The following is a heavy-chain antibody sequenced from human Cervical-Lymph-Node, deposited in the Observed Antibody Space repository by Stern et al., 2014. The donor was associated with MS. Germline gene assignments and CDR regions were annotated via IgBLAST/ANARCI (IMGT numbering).Heavy chain of an antibody. CDR3: ARSKGSGAVEWLYGMDV. V-gene: IGHV1-69*09. Sequence: VQLVESGAEVRKPGSSVKVSCKASGDSFSSQTIIWVRQAPRQGLEWMGRIIPRVGIPNYAQKFQGSVTLSADRSTSTVYLELRSLRSDDTAMYFCARSKGSGAVEWLYGMDVWGQGTAVAVSS. J-gene: IGHJ6*02. CDR1: GDSFSSQT. D-gene: IGHD2-8*01. CDR2: IIPRVGIP.